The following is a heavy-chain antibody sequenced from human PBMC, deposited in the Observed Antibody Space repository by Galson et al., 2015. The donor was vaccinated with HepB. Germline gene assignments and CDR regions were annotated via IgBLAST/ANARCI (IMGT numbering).Heavy chain of an antibody. V-gene: IGHV3-15*07. CDR1: GFTFSNAW. D-gene: IGHD1-14*01. J-gene: IGHJ6*02. CDR2: IKSKTDGGTT. Sequence: SLRLSCAASGFTFSNAWMNWVRQAPGKGLEWVGRIKSKTDGGTTDYAAPVKGRFTISRDDSKNTLYLQMNSLKTEDTAVYYCTTATTFWDYYYYGMDVWGQGTTVTVSS. CDR3: TTATTFWDYYYYGMDV.